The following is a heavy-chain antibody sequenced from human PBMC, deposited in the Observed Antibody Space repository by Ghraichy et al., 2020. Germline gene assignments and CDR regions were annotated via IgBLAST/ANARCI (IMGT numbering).Heavy chain of an antibody. CDR3: ARLAYYGSGSNREY. CDR1: GGSISSSPYY. CDR2: VYYSGST. D-gene: IGHD3-10*01. V-gene: IGHV4-39*01. J-gene: IGHJ4*02. Sequence: SETLSFTCTVSGGSISSSPYYWGWIRQPPGKGLEWIGSVYYSGSTYYNPSLKSPVTISVDTSKNQFSLKLSSVSAADTAMYYCARLAYYGSGSNREYWGQGTLVTVSS.